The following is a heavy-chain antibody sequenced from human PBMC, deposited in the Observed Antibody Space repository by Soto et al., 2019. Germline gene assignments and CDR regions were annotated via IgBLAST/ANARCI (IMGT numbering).Heavy chain of an antibody. CDR1: GYTLNEVA. Sequence: QVQLVQSGAEVKKPGASVKVSCKVSGYTLNEVAIHWVRQAPGKGLEWLGGFDPDEAETIYAQHFQGRFTMTEDTSTDTVYMELSSLRSEDTALYFCTTYHGDYNFDHWGEGTLVTVSS. V-gene: IGHV1-24*01. CDR3: TTYHGDYNFDH. J-gene: IGHJ5*02. CDR2: FDPDEAET. D-gene: IGHD4-17*01.